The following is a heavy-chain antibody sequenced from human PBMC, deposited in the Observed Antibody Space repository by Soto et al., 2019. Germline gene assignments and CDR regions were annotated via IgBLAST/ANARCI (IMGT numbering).Heavy chain of an antibody. V-gene: IGHV3-64D*06. CDR3: VKDRGKSYRDFHY. D-gene: IGHD1-1*01. Sequence: GGPLRLSCSASGFTFTDYASHWVSQAPGKGLEYVSAINHNGGSTYYADSVKGRFTISRDNSKKTVYLQMSGLRVEDTAIYYCVKDRGKSYRDFHYWGQGILVTVSS. CDR1: GFTFTDYA. CDR2: INHNGGST. J-gene: IGHJ4*02.